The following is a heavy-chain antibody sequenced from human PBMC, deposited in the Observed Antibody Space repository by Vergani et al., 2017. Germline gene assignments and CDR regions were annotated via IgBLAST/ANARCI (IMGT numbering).Heavy chain of an antibody. V-gene: IGHV3-30*01. CDR1: GFTFSSYA. CDR3: ARDYSDDDGDYGRATIAELGIDY. Sequence: QVQLVESGGGVVQPGRSLRLSCAASGFTFSSYAMHWVRQAPGKGLEWVAVISYDGSNKYYADSVKGRFTISRDNSKNTLYLQMISLRAEDPAVYYCARDYSDDDGDYGRATIAELGIDYWGQGTLVTVSS. D-gene: IGHD4-17*01. J-gene: IGHJ4*02. CDR2: ISYDGSNK.